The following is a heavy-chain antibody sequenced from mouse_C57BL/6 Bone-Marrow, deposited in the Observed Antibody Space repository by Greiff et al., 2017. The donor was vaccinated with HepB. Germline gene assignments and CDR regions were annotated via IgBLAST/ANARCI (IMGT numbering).Heavy chain of an antibody. CDR3: VRDGYYGSSYGDY. CDR1: GFTFNTYA. Sequence: EVKLMESGGGLVQPKGSLKLSCAASGFTFNTYAMHWVRQAPGKGLEWVARIRSKSNNYATYYADSVKDRFTISRDDSQSMLYLQMNNLKTEDTAMYYCVRDGYYGSSYGDYWGQGTTLTVSS. CDR2: IRSKSNNYAT. J-gene: IGHJ2*01. D-gene: IGHD1-1*01. V-gene: IGHV10-3*01.